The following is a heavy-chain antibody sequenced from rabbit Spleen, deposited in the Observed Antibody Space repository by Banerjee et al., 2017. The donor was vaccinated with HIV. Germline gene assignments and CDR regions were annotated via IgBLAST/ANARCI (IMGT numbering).Heavy chain of an antibody. V-gene: IGHV1S45*01. CDR1: GFSFSSSYW. CDR2: IYAGSSGST. Sequence: QEQLVESGGGLVQPEGSLTLTCTASGFSFSSSYWICWVRQAPGKGLEWIACIYAGSSGSTYYASWAKGRFTISKTSSTTVTLQMTSLTAADTATYFCARAGYAGYDTATIRDFNLWGPGTLVTVS. J-gene: IGHJ4*01. CDR3: ARAGYAGYDTATIRDFNL. D-gene: IGHD7-1*01.